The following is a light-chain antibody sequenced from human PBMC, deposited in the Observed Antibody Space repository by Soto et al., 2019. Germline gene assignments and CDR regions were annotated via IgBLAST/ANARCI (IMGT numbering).Light chain of an antibody. CDR1: QSVSNY. Sequence: IVLTQAPATLSLSPGERATLSCWASQSVSNYLAWYQQRPGQAPRLLIYDASNRATGIPARFSGSGSGTDLTLTIHSLEPEDFAVYFCQHRYYWPPAFGQGTRLEIK. V-gene: IGKV3-11*01. CDR3: QHRYYWPPA. J-gene: IGKJ5*01. CDR2: DAS.